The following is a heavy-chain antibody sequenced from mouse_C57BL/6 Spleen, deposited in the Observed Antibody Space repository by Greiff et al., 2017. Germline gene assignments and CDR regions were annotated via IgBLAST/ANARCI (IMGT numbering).Heavy chain of an antibody. D-gene: IGHD1-1*01. V-gene: IGHV1-55*01. CDR2: IYPGSGST. CDR3: ARRKFITTDYWYFDV. CDR1: GYTFTSYW. J-gene: IGHJ1*03. Sequence: QVQLQQPGAELVKPGASVKMSCKASGYTFTSYWITWVKQRPGQGLEWIGDIYPGSGSTNYNEKFKSKATLTVDTSSSTAYMQLSSLTSEDSAVYYCARRKFITTDYWYFDVWGTGTTVTVSS.